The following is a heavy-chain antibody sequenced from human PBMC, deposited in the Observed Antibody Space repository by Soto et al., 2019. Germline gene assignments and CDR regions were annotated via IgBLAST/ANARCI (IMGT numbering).Heavy chain of an antibody. V-gene: IGHV6-1*01. Sequence: SQTLSRTYAISGDSISSNIAAWNWIRQSPSRGLEWLGRTYYRSKWYNDYAVSVKSRITINPDTSKNQFSLQLNSVTPEDTAVYYCARDRGIAAADGYYYSGMDVWGQGTTVTVSS. CDR3: ARDRGIAAADGYYYSGMDV. CDR2: TYYRSKWYN. D-gene: IGHD6-13*01. J-gene: IGHJ6*02. CDR1: GDSISSNIAA.